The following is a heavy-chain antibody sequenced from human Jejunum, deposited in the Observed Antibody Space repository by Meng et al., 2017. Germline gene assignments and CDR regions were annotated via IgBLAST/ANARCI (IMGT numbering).Heavy chain of an antibody. Sequence: GGSPRLSCAASGFSFSGYWMAWVRQAPGKGLEWVASIKEDGSDKYYVDSVKGRFTISKDNAKNSLFLQMNSLRAEDTAIYYCATFSRIWGQGTMVTVSS. J-gene: IGHJ3*02. V-gene: IGHV3-7*01. D-gene: IGHD2/OR15-2a*01. CDR1: GFSFSGYW. CDR2: IKEDGSDK. CDR3: ATFSRI.